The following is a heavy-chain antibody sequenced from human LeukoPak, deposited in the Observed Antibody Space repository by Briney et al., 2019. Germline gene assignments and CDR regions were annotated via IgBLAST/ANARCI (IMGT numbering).Heavy chain of an antibody. Sequence: SETLSLTCTVSGGSISSGGYYWSWIRQHPGKGLEWIGYIYYSGSTYYNPSLKSRVTISVDTSKNQFSLKLSSVTAADTAVYYCARLLYTPYYFDYWGQGTLVTVSS. CDR1: GGSISSGGYY. V-gene: IGHV4-31*03. CDR2: IYYSGST. J-gene: IGHJ4*02. CDR3: ARLLYTPYYFDY.